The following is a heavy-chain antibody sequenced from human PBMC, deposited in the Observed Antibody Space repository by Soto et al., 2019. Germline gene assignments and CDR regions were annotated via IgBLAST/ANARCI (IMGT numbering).Heavy chain of an antibody. V-gene: IGHV4-39*01. CDR3: ARHYYDSSEEYYFDY. J-gene: IGHJ4*02. CDR2: IYYSGST. CDR1: GGSISSSSYY. Sequence: SETLSLTCTVSGGSISSSSYYWGWIRQPPGKGLEWIGSIYYSGSTYYNPSLKSRVTISVDTSKNQFSLKLSSVTAADTAVYYCARHYYDSSEEYYFDYWGQGTLVTVSS. D-gene: IGHD3-22*01.